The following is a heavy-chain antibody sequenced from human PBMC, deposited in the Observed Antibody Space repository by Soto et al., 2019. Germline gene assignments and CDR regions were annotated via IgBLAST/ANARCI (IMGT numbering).Heavy chain of an antibody. V-gene: IGHV4-34*01. CDR3: ARGNREVRGVISHYYYMDV. CDR2: INHSGST. CDR1: GGSLSGYY. Sequence: SXTLSLTCAVYGGSLSGYYWSWIRQPPVNGLEWIGEINHSGSTNYNPSLKSRVTISVDTSKNQFSLKLSSVTAADTAVYYCARGNREVRGVISHYYYMDVWGKGTTVTVSS. D-gene: IGHD3-10*01. J-gene: IGHJ6*03.